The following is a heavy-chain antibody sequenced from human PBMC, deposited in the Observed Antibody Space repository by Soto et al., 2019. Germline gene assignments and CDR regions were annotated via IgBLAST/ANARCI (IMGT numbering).Heavy chain of an antibody. CDR1: GGTFSSYA. CDR2: IIPIFGTA. D-gene: IGHD5-18*01. Sequence: QVQLVQSGAEVKKPGSSVKVSCKASGGTFSSYAISWVRQAPGQGLEWMGGIIPIFGTANYAQKFQSRVTITADESTSTAYMELSSLRAEDTAVYYCASPVDTAMVSHYWGQGTLVTVSS. CDR3: ASPVDTAMVSHY. J-gene: IGHJ4*02. V-gene: IGHV1-69*01.